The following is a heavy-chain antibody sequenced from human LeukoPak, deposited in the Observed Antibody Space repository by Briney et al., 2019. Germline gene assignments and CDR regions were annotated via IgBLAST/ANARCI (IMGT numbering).Heavy chain of an antibody. CDR2: IIPIFGTA. J-gene: IGHJ1*01. D-gene: IGHD3-10*01. CDR1: GGTFSSYA. CDR3: ARVLGDTPVYFQH. Sequence: ASVKGSCKASGGTFSSYAISWVRQAPGQGLEWMGGIIPIFGTANYAQKVQGRVTITTDESTSTAYMELSSLRSEDTAVYYCARVLGDTPVYFQHWGQGTLVTVSS. V-gene: IGHV1-69*05.